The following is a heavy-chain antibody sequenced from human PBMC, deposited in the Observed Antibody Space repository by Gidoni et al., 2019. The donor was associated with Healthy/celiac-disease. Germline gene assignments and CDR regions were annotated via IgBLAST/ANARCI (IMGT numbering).Heavy chain of an antibody. V-gene: IGHV1-18*01. CDR1: GYTFTSYG. CDR3: ARGDYGGNSGDAFDI. CDR2: ISADNGNT. Sequence: QVQLVQSGAEVKKPGASVKVSCKVSGYTFTSYGISWVRQAPGQGLEWMGWISADNGNTNDAQKLQGIVTMTTDTSTSTAYMELRSLRSDDTAVYYCARGDYGGNSGDAFDIWGQGTMVTVSS. J-gene: IGHJ3*02. D-gene: IGHD4-17*01.